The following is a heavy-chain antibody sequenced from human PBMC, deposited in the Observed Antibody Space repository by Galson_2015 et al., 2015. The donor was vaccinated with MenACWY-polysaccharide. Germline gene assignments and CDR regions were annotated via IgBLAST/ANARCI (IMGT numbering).Heavy chain of an antibody. CDR2: ISYDGNEK. Sequence: SLRLSCAASGFTFSSYAMHWVRQAPGKGLEWVAMISYDGNEKNYADSVKGRFTISRDNSKNSLYLHMDSLRPDDTALFYCAKDPGAQDHLDYWGQGTLVSVSS. V-gene: IGHV3-30*18. CDR3: AKDPGAQDHLDY. J-gene: IGHJ4*02. D-gene: IGHD1-14*01. CDR1: GFTFSSYA.